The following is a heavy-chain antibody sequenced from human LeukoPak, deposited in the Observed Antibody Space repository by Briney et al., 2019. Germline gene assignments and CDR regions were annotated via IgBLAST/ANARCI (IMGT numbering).Heavy chain of an antibody. D-gene: IGHD3-16*02. CDR1: GFTFSSYW. CDR2: IKQDGSEK. CDR3: ARDQDYVWGSYRPYYFDY. J-gene: IGHJ4*02. Sequence: PGGSLRLSCAASGFTFSSYWMSWFRQAPGKGLEWVANIKQDGSEKYYVDSVKGRFTISRDNAKNSLYLQMNSLRAEDTAVYYCARDQDYVWGSYRPYYFDYWGQGTLVTVSS. V-gene: IGHV3-7*01.